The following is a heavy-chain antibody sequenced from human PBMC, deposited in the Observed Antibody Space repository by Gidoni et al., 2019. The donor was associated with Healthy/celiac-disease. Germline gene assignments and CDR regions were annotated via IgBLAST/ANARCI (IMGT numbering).Heavy chain of an antibody. J-gene: IGHJ6*02. CDR1: GFTFGAYA. CDR2: IRSKAYGGTT. CDR3: TYIVVVPAAHNYYYGMDV. Sequence: EVQLFDSGGGWVQPGRSLPFSCTAAGFTFGAYAMGWFRQAPGKGLEWVGYIRSKAYGGTTEYAASVKGRFTISRDDSKSIAYLQMNSLKTEDTAVYYCTYIVVVPAAHNYYYGMDVWGQGTTVTVSS. V-gene: IGHV3-49*03. D-gene: IGHD2-2*01.